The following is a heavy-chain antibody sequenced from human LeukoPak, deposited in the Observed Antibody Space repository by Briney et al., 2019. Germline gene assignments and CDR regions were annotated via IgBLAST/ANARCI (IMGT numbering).Heavy chain of an antibody. CDR3: ARGPPYYYDSSGYYFGAFDI. J-gene: IGHJ3*02. CDR2: ISSSGSTI. Sequence: GGSLRLSCAASGFTFSSYEMNWVRQAPGKRLEWVSYISSSGSTIYYADSVKGRFTLSRDNAKNSLYLQMDSLRAEDTAVYYCARGPPYYYDSSGYYFGAFDIWGQGTMVTVSS. V-gene: IGHV3-48*03. CDR1: GFTFSSYE. D-gene: IGHD3-22*01.